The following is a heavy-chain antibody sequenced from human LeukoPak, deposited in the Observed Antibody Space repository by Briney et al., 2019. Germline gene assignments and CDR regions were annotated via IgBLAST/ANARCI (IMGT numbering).Heavy chain of an antibody. CDR3: ARGPFSGGSCGPNPTY. V-gene: IGHV3-30-3*01. CDR2: ISYDGSNK. CDR1: GFTFSSYD. J-gene: IGHJ4*02. Sequence: GGSLRLSCAASGFTFSSYDMHRVRQAPGKGMAWVAVISYDGSNKYYADSVKGRFTISRDNSKNTLYLQMNSLRAEDTAVYYCARGPFSGGSCGPNPTYWGQGTLVTVSS. D-gene: IGHD2-21*01.